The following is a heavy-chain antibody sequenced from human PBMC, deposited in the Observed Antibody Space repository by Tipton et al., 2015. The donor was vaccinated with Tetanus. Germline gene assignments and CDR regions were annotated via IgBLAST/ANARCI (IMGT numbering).Heavy chain of an antibody. CDR1: GFTFSRYA. D-gene: IGHD2-21*02. V-gene: IGHV3-33*08. Sequence: SLRLSCVASGFTFSRYAMSWVRQAPGKGLEWVAVIWYDGNNKYYAESVRGRFTISRDNSRNTVFLQMISLRAEDTAVYSCARGMAEASNCGGDCYSDYWGQGTLVTVSS. CDR3: ARGMAEASNCGGDCYSDY. CDR2: IWYDGNNK. J-gene: IGHJ4*02.